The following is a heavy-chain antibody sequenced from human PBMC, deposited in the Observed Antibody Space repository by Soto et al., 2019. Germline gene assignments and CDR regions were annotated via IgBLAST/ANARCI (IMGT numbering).Heavy chain of an antibody. CDR2: IYWDDDK. CDR1: GFSLTTSGVG. CDR3: VRSSYDAHLHCGTDASDF. Sequence: QITLKESGPALVKPTQTLTLTCTFSGFSLTTSGVGVGWVRQPRGKALEWLAYIYWDDDKRYSPSLRNRLTITMDSSRHQVVLTMTYMEPLDTGPYSCVRSSYDAHLHCGTDASDFWGQGTMFTSSS. J-gene: IGHJ3*01. D-gene: IGHD3-22*01. V-gene: IGHV2-5*02.